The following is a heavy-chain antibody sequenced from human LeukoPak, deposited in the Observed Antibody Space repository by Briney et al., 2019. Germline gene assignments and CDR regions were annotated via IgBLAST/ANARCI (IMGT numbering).Heavy chain of an antibody. Sequence: ASVKVSCKVSGYRFTELSRHWVRQAPEKGLEWLGGFDLVHGDTIYAQKFQGRVTMTEDTSTDTSYMELSSLGSEDTAVYFCTAGRAYSLLDFWGQGTLVIVSS. CDR3: TAGRAYSLLDF. V-gene: IGHV1-24*01. D-gene: IGHD5-18*01. CDR2: FDLVHGDT. CDR1: GYRFTELS. J-gene: IGHJ4*02.